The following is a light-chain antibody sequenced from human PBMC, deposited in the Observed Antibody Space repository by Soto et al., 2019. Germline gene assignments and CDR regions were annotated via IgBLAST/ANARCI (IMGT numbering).Light chain of an antibody. CDR2: GAS. CDR3: QQYGSSPWT. J-gene: IGKJ1*01. Sequence: EIVLTQSPGTLSLSPGERATLSCRASQTIRSNYLAWYQQRPGQAPRLLIYGASSRATDIPDRFSGSASGTDFTLTILRLEPEDFAVYYCQQYGSSPWTLGQGTKVDIK. V-gene: IGKV3-20*01. CDR1: QTIRSNY.